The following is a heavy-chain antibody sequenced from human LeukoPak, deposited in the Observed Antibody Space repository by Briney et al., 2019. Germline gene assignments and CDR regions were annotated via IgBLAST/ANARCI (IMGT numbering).Heavy chain of an antibody. CDR2: ISSSGNTI. Sequence: GGSLRLSCAASGFTFSDYYMSWIRQAPGKGLEWVSYISSSGNTIYYADSVKGRFTISRDNAKNSLYLQMNSLRAEDTAVYYCARSTRYNWFDPWGQGTLVTVSS. V-gene: IGHV3-11*04. CDR3: ARSTRYNWFDP. CDR1: GFTFSDYY. J-gene: IGHJ5*02.